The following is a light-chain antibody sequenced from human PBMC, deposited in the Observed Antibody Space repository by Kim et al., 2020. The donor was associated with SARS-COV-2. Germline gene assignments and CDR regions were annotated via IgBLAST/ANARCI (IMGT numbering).Light chain of an antibody. Sequence: TGKSATLSGRASQSVSSNLAWYQQKPGKAPRLLIYGASTRATGIPARFSGSGSGTEFTLTITSLQSEDFAVYYCQQYNKWPPWTFGQGTKVEIK. J-gene: IGKJ1*01. V-gene: IGKV3-15*01. CDR3: QQYNKWPPWT. CDR1: QSVSSN. CDR2: GAS.